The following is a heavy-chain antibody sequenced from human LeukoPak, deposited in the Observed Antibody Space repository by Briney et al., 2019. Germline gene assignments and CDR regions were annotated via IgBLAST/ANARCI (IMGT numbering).Heavy chain of an antibody. J-gene: IGHJ4*02. CDR1: GFTFSSYA. V-gene: IGHV3-23*01. D-gene: IGHD6-13*01. CDR3: AKSPIAAAPYYFDY. Sequence: PGGSLRLSCAASGFTFSSYAMSWVRQAPGQGLEWVSAISGSGGSTYCAESVKGRFTISRDNSKNTLYLQMNSLRAEDTAVYYCAKSPIAAAPYYFDYWGQGTLVTVSS. CDR2: ISGSGGST.